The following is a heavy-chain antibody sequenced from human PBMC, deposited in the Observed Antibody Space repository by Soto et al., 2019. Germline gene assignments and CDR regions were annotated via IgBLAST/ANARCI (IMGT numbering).Heavy chain of an antibody. Sequence: EVQLLESGGGLVQPGGSLRLSCAASGFTFSSYAMRWVRQAPGKGLEWVAVISGSAGTTYYADSVKGRFTISRDNFKNTLYLQMNSLRAEDTAVYYCAKVRGYSYGTADYWGQGTLVTVSS. J-gene: IGHJ4*02. CDR2: ISGSAGTT. V-gene: IGHV3-23*01. CDR3: AKVRGYSYGTADY. CDR1: GFTFSSYA. D-gene: IGHD5-18*01.